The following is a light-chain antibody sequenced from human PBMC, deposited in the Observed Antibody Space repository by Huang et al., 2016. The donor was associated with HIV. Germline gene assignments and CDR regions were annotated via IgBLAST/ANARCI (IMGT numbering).Light chain of an antibody. J-gene: IGKJ1*01. CDR1: QSICSY. CDR3: QQRNNWPPWT. Sequence: EIVLTRSPATLSLSPGEGATLSCRASQSICSYLAWYQQRPGQAPRLLLYDASVRATGIPARFSGRGSRTDFTLTISSLEPEDFAVYYCQQRNNWPPWTFGQGTKVELK. V-gene: IGKV3-11*01. CDR2: DAS.